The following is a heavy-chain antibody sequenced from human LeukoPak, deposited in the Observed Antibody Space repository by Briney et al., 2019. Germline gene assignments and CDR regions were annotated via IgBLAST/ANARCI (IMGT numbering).Heavy chain of an antibody. CDR3: ARSAHSSGYKIYYGMDV. D-gene: IGHD3-22*01. Sequence: SGTLSLTCTVSGGSISSSSYYWGWIRQPPGKGLEWIGSIYYSGSTYYNPSLKSRVTISVDTSKNQFSLKLSSVTAADTAVYYCARSAHSSGYKIYYGMDVWGQGTTVTVSS. CDR2: IYYSGST. V-gene: IGHV4-39*01. J-gene: IGHJ6*02. CDR1: GGSISSSSYY.